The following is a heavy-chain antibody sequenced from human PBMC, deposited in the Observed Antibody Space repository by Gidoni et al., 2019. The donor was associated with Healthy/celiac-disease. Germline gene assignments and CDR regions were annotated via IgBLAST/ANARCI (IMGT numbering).Heavy chain of an antibody. D-gene: IGHD6-13*01. J-gene: IGHJ3*02. CDR3: AKDVEGSSSWYSAFDI. V-gene: IGHV3-9*01. Sequence: EVQLVESGGGLVQPGGSLRLSCAASGFTFDEYAMHWVRQAPGKGLEWVSGISWNSGSIGYADSVKGRFTISRDNAKNSLYLQMNSLRAEDTALYYCAKDVEGSSSWYSAFDIWGQGTMVTVSS. CDR1: GFTFDEYA. CDR2: ISWNSGSI.